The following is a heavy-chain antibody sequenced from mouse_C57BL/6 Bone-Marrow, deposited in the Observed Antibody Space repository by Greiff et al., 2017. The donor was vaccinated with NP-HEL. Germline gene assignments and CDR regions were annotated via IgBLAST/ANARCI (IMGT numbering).Heavy chain of an antibody. Sequence: VQLQQSGPELVKPGASVKISCKASGYAFSSSWMNWVKQRPGKGLEWIGRIYPGDGDTNYNGKFKGKATLTADKSSSTAYMQLSSLTSEDSAVYFSATIYYDYDVDVWGTGTTVTVSS. CDR3: ATIYYDYDVDV. CDR1: GYAFSSSW. D-gene: IGHD2-4*01. V-gene: IGHV1-82*01. J-gene: IGHJ1*03. CDR2: IYPGDGDT.